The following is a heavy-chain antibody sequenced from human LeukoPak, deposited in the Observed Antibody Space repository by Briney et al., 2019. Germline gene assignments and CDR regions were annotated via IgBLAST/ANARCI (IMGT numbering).Heavy chain of an antibody. CDR1: GGSISSSSYY. J-gene: IGHJ5*02. CDR2: IYYSGST. CDR3: ARHGGDIVVVPAARDNWFDP. D-gene: IGHD2-2*01. V-gene: IGHV4-39*01. Sequence: PSETLSLTCTVSGGSISSSSYYWGWIRQPPGKGLEWIGSIYYSGSTYYNPSLKSRVTISVDTSKNQFSLKLSSVTAADTAVYYCARHGGDIVVVPAARDNWFDPWGQGTLDTVSS.